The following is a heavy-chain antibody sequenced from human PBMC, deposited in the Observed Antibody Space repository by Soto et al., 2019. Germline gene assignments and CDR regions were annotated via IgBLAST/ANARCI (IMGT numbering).Heavy chain of an antibody. J-gene: IGHJ5*02. CDR1: GGSISRVNC. Sequence: QVQLQESGPGLVRPSGTLSLTSAVPGGSISRVNCWGWFRKPPGKGLGGMGEIYLGGSTNYNPSLKSRVTISVDKSKNQFSLKLSSVTAADTAVYYCARSPGYCSGGSCYLGEAWFDPWGQGTLVTVSS. D-gene: IGHD2-15*01. CDR3: ARSPGYCSGGSCYLGEAWFDP. V-gene: IGHV4-4*02. CDR2: IYLGGST.